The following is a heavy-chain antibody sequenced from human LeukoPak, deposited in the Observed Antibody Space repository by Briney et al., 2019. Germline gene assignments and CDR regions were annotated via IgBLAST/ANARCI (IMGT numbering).Heavy chain of an antibody. D-gene: IGHD1-7*01. J-gene: IGHJ6*03. CDR2: IKSKTAGGTT. Sequence: GGSLRLSCAASGFTFNKAWMSWIRQAPGKGLEWVGRIKSKTAGGTTDYPAPVKGRFIISRDDSKNMVYLQMNSLRAEDTAVYYCAKRRGLELLYYYYMDVWGRGTTVTVSS. CDR3: AKRRGLELLYYYYMDV. V-gene: IGHV3-15*01. CDR1: GFTFNKAW.